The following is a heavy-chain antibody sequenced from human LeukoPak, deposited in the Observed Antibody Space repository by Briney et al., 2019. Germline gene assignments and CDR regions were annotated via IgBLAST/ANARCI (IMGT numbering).Heavy chain of an antibody. CDR1: GYTFTSYD. V-gene: IGHV1-8*01. CDR3: AIITYYYDSSGYYH. J-gene: IGHJ5*02. D-gene: IGHD3-22*01. CDR2: MNPNSGNT. Sequence: ASVKVSCKASGYTFTSYDINWVRQATGQGLEWMGWMNPNSGNTGYAQKFQGRVTMTNNTSISTAYMELSSLKSEDTAVYYCAIITYYYDSSGYYHWGQGTLVTVSS.